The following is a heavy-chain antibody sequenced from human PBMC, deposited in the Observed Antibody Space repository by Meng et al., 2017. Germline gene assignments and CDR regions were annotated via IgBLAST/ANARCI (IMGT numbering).Heavy chain of an antibody. D-gene: IGHD4-17*01. CDR2: INRSGGRT. CDR1: GYSFSSYF. J-gene: IGHJ4*02. V-gene: IGHV1-46*01. Sequence: VRLVQSESEMKTPGASVKFPCRAPGYSFSSYFMHWVRQAPGQGLEWMVIINRSGGRTSYGRKFQGRVTMTRATSTSTVYMELSSLRSEYTAVYYCARSIYGDNVWAGFDYWGQGTLVTVSS. CDR3: ARSIYGDNVWAGFDY.